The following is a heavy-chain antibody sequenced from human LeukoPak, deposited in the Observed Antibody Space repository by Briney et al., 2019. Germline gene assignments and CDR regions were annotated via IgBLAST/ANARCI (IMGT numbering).Heavy chain of an antibody. D-gene: IGHD3-22*01. J-gene: IGHJ4*02. CDR3: AKRGVVIRVILVGFHKEAYYFDS. CDR2: ISDSAGSI. Sequence: GGSLRLSCAVSGITLSNYGMSWVRQAPGKGLEWVAGISDSAGSINYADSVKGRFTISRDNRKNTLYLQMNSLRAEDTAVYFCAKRGVVIRVILVGFHKEAYYFDSWGQGALVTVSS. CDR1: GITLSNYG. V-gene: IGHV3-23*01.